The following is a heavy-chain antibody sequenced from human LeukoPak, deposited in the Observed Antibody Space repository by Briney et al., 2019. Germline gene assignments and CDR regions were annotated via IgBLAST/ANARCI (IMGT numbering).Heavy chain of an antibody. Sequence: GGSLRLSCAASGFTFSSYAMSWVRQAPGKGLEWVSAISGSGGSTYYADSVKGRFTMSRDNSKNRLYLQMNSLSAEDTAVYYCAKGVASYYYYGVDVWGQGTTVTVSS. J-gene: IGHJ6*02. CDR2: ISGSGGST. V-gene: IGHV3-23*01. D-gene: IGHD2-15*01. CDR1: GFTFSSYA. CDR3: AKGVASYYYYGVDV.